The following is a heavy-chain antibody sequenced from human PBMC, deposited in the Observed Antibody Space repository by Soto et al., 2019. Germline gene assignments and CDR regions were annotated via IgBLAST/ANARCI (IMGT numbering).Heavy chain of an antibody. CDR2: MKPDSDNT. D-gene: IGHD1-26*01. V-gene: IGHV1-8*01. Sequence: QVQLVQSGAEVKKPGASVKVSRKASGYTFSSYDINWVRQATGQGLEWMGWMKPDSDNTGYAQKFQGRVTMTRNTSISTAYMELSNLTSDDTAMYYCVRGHRQSGIYTGDSWGQGTLVTVSS. CDR3: VRGHRQSGIYTGDS. CDR1: GYTFSSYD. J-gene: IGHJ4*02.